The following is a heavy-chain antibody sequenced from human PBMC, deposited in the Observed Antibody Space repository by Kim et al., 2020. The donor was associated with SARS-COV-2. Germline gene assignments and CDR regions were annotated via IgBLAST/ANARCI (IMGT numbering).Heavy chain of an antibody. CDR2: ISYDGSNK. V-gene: IGHV3-33*05. D-gene: IGHD3-9*01. CDR3: ARDRGYDILTGYYDYYGMDV. CDR1: GFTFSSYG. Sequence: GGSLRLSCAASGFTFSSYGMHWVRQAPGKGLEWVAAISYDGSNKYYADSVKGRFTISRDNSKNTLYLQMNSLRAEDTAVYYCARDRGYDILTGYYDYYGMDVWGQGTTVTVSS. J-gene: IGHJ6*02.